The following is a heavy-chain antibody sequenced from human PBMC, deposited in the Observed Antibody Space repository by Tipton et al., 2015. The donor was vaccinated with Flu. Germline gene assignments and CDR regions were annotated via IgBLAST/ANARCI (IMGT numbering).Heavy chain of an antibody. Sequence: TLSLTCTVSGGSITSYYWSWIRQPPGKGLEWIGYIYYSGSTNYNPSLKSRVTISVDTSKNQFSLKLSSVTAADTAVYYCARRKTVTTRLTYFAHWGQGTLVTVSS. J-gene: IGHJ4*02. CDR1: GGSITSYY. D-gene: IGHD4-17*01. V-gene: IGHV4-59*08. CDR2: IYYSGST. CDR3: ARRKTVTTRLTYFAH.